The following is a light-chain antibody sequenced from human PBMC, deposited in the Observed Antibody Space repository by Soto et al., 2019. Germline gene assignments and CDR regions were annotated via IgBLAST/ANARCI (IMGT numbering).Light chain of an antibody. J-gene: IGLJ1*01. CDR2: DNN. CDR3: TLYTSENTYV. CDR1: NSNIGNNY. Sequence: QSVLTQPPSVSAAPGQRVTISCSGSNSNIGNNYVSWYQQLPGTAPKLLIYDNNKRPSGIPDRFSGSKSGNTASLTISGLQAADEADYYCTLYTSENTYVFGTGTKVTVL. V-gene: IGLV1-51*01.